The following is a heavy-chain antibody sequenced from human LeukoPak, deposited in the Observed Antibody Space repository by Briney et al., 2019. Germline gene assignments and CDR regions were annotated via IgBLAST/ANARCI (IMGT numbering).Heavy chain of an antibody. Sequence: SETLSLTCAVSGGSISSGSSYGGWIRQPAGKGLEWIGGIYTSGSTNYNPSLKSRVTISVDTSKNQFSLKLSSVTAADTAVYYCARERLLTGYSYFDYWGQGTLVTVSS. V-gene: IGHV4-61*02. CDR3: ARERLLTGYSYFDY. D-gene: IGHD3-9*01. J-gene: IGHJ4*02. CDR2: IYTSGST. CDR1: GGSISSGSSY.